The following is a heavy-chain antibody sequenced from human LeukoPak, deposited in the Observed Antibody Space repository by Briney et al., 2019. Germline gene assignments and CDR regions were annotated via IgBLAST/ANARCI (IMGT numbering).Heavy chain of an antibody. J-gene: IGHJ4*02. Sequence: PGGSLRLSCEGSGFTFSNYWMSWVRQAPGKGLEWVANIKQDGSEKYYVDSVKGRFTISRDNAKNSLYLQMNSLRAEDTAVYYCARDRILLTGPPRYFDYWGQGTLVTVSS. CDR2: IKQDGSEK. CDR3: ARDRILLTGPPRYFDY. CDR1: GFTFSNYW. D-gene: IGHD3-9*01. V-gene: IGHV3-7*01.